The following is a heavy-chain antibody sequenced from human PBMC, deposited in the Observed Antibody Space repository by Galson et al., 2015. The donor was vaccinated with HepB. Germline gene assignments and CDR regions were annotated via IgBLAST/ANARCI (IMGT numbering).Heavy chain of an antibody. D-gene: IGHD1-26*01. CDR2: IYYSGST. CDR1: GGSISSYY. J-gene: IGHJ3*02. Sequence: ETLSLTCTVSGGSISSYYWSWIRQPPGKGLEWIGYIYYSGSTNYNPSLKSRVTISVDTSKNQFSLKLSSVTAADTAVYYCARDRSPTAFDIWGQGTMVTVSS. V-gene: IGHV4-59*01. CDR3: ARDRSPTAFDI.